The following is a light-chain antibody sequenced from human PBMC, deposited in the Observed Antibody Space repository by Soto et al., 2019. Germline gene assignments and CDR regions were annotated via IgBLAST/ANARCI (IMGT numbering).Light chain of an antibody. J-gene: IGKJ3*01. CDR2: DAS. Sequence: EIVLTQSPATLSLSPGERATLSCRASQSVSSYLAWYQQKPGQAPRLLIYDASNRATGIPARFSGSGSGTDFTLTISSLEPEDFAVYYCQQRSNWPLTFGPGTKWDIK. V-gene: IGKV3-11*01. CDR3: QQRSNWPLT. CDR1: QSVSSY.